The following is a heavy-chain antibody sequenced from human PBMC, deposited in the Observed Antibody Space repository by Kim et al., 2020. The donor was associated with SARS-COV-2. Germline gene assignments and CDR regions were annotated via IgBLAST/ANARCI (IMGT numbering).Heavy chain of an antibody. CDR2: FDPEDGET. D-gene: IGHD6-6*01. V-gene: IGHV1-24*01. CDR1: GYTLTKLS. J-gene: IGHJ4*02. Sequence: ASVKVSCKVSGYTLTKLSMHWVRQAPGKGLEWMGGFDPEDGETIYAQKFQGRVTMTEDTSTDTAYMELSSLRSEDTAVYYCATDGIAARSFDYWGQGTLVTVSS. CDR3: ATDGIAARSFDY.